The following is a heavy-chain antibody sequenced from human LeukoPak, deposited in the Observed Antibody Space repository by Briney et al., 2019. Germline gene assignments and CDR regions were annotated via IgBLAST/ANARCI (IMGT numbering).Heavy chain of an antibody. V-gene: IGHV5-51*01. D-gene: IGHD3-22*01. CDR3: ARHGRGNYYDSSGYYGPVVY. J-gene: IGHJ4*02. Sequence: GESLKISCKGSGYSFTSYWIGWVRQMPGKGLEWMGIIYPGDSDTRYSPSFQGQVTISADKSTSTAYLQWSSLKASDTAMYYCARHGRGNYYDSSGYYGPVVYWGQGTLVTVSS. CDR1: GYSFTSYW. CDR2: IYPGDSDT.